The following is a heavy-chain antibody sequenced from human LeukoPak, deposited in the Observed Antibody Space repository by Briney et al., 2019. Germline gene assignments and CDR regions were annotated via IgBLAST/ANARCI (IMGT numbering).Heavy chain of an antibody. D-gene: IGHD1-26*01. CDR1: GGTFSSYA. Sequence: SVKVSCKASGGTFSSYAISWVRQAPGQGLEWMGGIIPIFGTANYAQKFQGRVTITTDESTSTAYMELSSLRSEDTAVYYCARDSSIAGAPGYFDYWGQGTLVTVSS. CDR2: IIPIFGTA. J-gene: IGHJ4*02. CDR3: ARDSSIAGAPGYFDY. V-gene: IGHV1-69*05.